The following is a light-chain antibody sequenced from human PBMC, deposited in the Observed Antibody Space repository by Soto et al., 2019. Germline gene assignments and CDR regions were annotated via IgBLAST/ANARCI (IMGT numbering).Light chain of an antibody. J-gene: IGKJ3*01. CDR2: GAS. Sequence: ESVLTQSPGTLSLSPGERATLSCRASQSVSSNYLAWYQQKPGQAPRLLIYGASTRATGIPDRFSGSGSGTDFTLTISRLEPEDSAVYYSQQYGSAPFTFGPGTKVIS. CDR1: QSVSSNY. V-gene: IGKV3-20*01. CDR3: QQYGSAPFT.